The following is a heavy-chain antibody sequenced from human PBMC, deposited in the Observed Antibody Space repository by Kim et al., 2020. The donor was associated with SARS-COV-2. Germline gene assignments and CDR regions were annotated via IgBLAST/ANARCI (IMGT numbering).Heavy chain of an antibody. CDR3: ATEGLRLTGHIYFDY. CDR1: GYTLTELS. Sequence: ASVKVSCKVSGYTLTELSMHWVRQAPGKGLEWMGGFDPEDGETIYAQKFQGRVTMTEDTSTDTAYMELSSLRSEDTVVYYCATEGLRLTGHIYFDYWGQGTLVTVSS. CDR2: FDPEDGET. D-gene: IGHD5-12*01. V-gene: IGHV1-24*01. J-gene: IGHJ4*02.